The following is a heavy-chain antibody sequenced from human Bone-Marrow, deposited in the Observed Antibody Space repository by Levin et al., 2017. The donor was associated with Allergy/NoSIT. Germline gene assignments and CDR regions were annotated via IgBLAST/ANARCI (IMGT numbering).Heavy chain of an antibody. V-gene: IGHV3-53*01. CDR1: GFTVSSNY. CDR2: IYSGGST. J-gene: IGHJ4*02. CDR3: ARASSGYYFGGLDY. Sequence: PLASVKVSCAASGFTVSSNYMSWVRQAPGKGLEWVSVIYSGGSTYYADSVKGRFTISRDNSRNTLYLQMNSLRAEDTAVYYCARASSGYYFGGLDYWGQGTLVTVSS. D-gene: IGHD3-22*01.